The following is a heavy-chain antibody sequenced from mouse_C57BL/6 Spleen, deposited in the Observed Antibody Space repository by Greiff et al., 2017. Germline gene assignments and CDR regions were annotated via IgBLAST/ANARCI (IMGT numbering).Heavy chain of an antibody. CDR3: ARREIYDGYFYAMDY. Sequence: QVQLQQPGAELVKPGASVKMSCKASGYTFTSYWITWVKQRPGQGLEWIGDIYPGSGSTNYNEKFKSKATLTVDTSSSTAYMQLSSLTSEDSAVYYCARREIYDGYFYAMDYWGQGTSVTVSS. CDR2: IYPGSGST. D-gene: IGHD2-3*01. CDR1: GYTFTSYW. V-gene: IGHV1-55*01. J-gene: IGHJ4*01.